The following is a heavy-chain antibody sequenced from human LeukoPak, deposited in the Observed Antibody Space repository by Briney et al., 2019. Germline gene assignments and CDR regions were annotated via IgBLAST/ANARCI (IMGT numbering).Heavy chain of an antibody. CDR1: GYTFTSYY. CDR3: ARGRTSGYDPIDY. CDR2: MNPNSGNT. D-gene: IGHD5-12*01. Sequence: ASVKVSCKASGYTFTSYYMHWVRQAPGQGLEWMGWMNPNSGNTGYAQKFQGRVTMTRNTSISTAYMELSSLRSEDTAVYYCARGRTSGYDPIDYWGQGTLVTVSS. V-gene: IGHV1-8*02. J-gene: IGHJ4*02.